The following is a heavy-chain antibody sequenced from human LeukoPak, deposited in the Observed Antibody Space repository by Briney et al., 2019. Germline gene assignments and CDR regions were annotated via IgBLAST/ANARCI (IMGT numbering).Heavy chain of an antibody. CDR2: ISTTGGST. Sequence: GGSLRLSCAASGFTFNNYAMSWVRQAPGKGLEWVSGISTTGGSTYYADSVKGRFTISRDNSNNTLSLQMNSLRGEDTAIYYCAKDWTTVVSPKGYSFDSWGQGNLVIVSS. J-gene: IGHJ4*02. CDR1: GFTFNNYA. V-gene: IGHV3-23*01. CDR3: AKDWTTVVSPKGYSFDS. D-gene: IGHD4-23*01.